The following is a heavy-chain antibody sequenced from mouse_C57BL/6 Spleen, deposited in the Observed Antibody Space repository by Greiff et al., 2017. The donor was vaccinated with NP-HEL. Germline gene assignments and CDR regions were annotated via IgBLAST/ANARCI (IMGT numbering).Heavy chain of an antibody. CDR1: GYTFTSYW. D-gene: IGHD1-1*01. V-gene: IGHV1-5*01. CDR3: TRSGVLLRSFDV. Sequence: EVQLQQSGTVLARPGASVKMSCKPSGYTFTSYWMHWVKQRPGQGLEWIGAIYPGNSDTSYNQKFKGKAKLTAVTSASTAYMELSSLTNEDSAVYYCTRSGVLLRSFDVWGTGTTVTVSS. J-gene: IGHJ1*03. CDR2: IYPGNSDT.